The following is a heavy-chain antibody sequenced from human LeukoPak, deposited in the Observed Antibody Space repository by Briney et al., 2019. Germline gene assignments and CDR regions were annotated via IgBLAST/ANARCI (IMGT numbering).Heavy chain of an antibody. J-gene: IGHJ4*02. D-gene: IGHD1-26*01. CDR3: ARKSGSYSDLPGY. CDR2: IGTSRIT. Sequence: PGGSLRLSCAASGFTFSSYAMSWVRQAPGKGLEWVSAIGTSRITYYADSVMGRFTISRDNSKNTLYLQMNGLRAEDTAVYYCARKSGSYSDLPGYWGQGTLVTVSS. V-gene: IGHV3-23*01. CDR1: GFTFSSYA.